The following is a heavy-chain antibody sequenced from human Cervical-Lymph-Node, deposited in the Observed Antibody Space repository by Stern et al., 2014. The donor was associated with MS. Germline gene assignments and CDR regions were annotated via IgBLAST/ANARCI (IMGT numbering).Heavy chain of an antibody. CDR3: ARGFHTILD. V-gene: IGHV3-33*01. CDR1: GFTFSTYA. J-gene: IGHJ4*02. Sequence: VQLVESGGGVVQPGRSLRLSCAASGFTFSTYAMRWVRQAPGKGLEWVAVMWFDGSNEYDADSVTGRFTVSRDNSKNTLYLQMNSLRAEDTAVYHCARGFHTILDWGQGTLVTVSS. CDR2: MWFDGSNE. D-gene: IGHD3-3*01.